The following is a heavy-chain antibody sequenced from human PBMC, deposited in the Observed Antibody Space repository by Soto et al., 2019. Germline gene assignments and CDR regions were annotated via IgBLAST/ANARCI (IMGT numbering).Heavy chain of an antibody. J-gene: IGHJ4*02. D-gene: IGHD3-10*01. CDR1: GGSFSGYY. CDR3: ARGYGSGTYFDY. CDR2: INHSGST. Sequence: QVQLQQWGAGLLKPSETLSLTCAVYGGSFSGYYWSWIRQPPGKGLEWIGEINHSGSTNYNPSLKRRVTISVDTSKNQFPLKLSSVTAADTAVYYCARGYGSGTYFDYWGQGTLVTVSS. V-gene: IGHV4-34*01.